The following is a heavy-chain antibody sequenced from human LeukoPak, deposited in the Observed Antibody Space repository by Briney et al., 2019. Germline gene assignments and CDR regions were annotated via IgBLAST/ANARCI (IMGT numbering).Heavy chain of an antibody. D-gene: IGHD5-18*01. V-gene: IGHV4-34*01. CDR3: ARGFPRGYNSGLNY. J-gene: IGHJ4*02. CDR2: VNHSGRT. Sequence: SETLCLTCAVYGGSFSGYYWSWIRQPPGKELEWIGEVNHSGRTNYNPSLKSRVTISVDTSKNQFSLKLSSVTAADTAVYYCARGFPRGYNSGLNYWGQGTLVTVSS. CDR1: GGSFSGYY.